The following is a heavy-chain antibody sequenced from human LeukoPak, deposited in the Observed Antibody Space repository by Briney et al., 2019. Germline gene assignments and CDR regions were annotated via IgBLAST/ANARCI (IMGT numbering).Heavy chain of an antibody. J-gene: IGHJ4*02. CDR2: IRNSTSHI. CDR3: ARVQPSIVMSPIPTFDY. D-gene: IGHD2-21*01. CDR1: GFTFSRYT. Sequence: GGSLRLSCAASGFTFSRYTMNWVRQAPGKGLEWISSIRNSTSHIFYADSVKGRFFVSRDNAQNLLFLHMNSLRAEDTAIYYCARVQPSIVMSPIPTFDYWGQGNLVTVSS. V-gene: IGHV3-21*06.